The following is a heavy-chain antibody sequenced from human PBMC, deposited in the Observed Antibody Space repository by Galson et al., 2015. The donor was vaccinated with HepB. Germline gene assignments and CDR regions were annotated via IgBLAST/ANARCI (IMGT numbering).Heavy chain of an antibody. CDR2: INPNSGGT. V-gene: IGHV1-2*06. J-gene: IGHJ4*02. CDR1: GYTFTGYY. D-gene: IGHD3-10*01. CDR3: ARDNYYYGSGLEYYFDY. Sequence: SVKVSCKAFGYTFTGYYMHWVRQAPGQGLEWMGRINPNSGGTNYAQKFQGRVTMTRDTSISTAYMELSRLRSDDTAVYYCARDNYYYGSGLEYYFDYWGQGTLVTVSS.